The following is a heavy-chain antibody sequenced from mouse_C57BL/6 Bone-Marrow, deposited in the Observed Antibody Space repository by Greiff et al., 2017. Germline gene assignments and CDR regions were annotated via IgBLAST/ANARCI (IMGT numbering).Heavy chain of an antibody. CDR2: IHPNSGST. V-gene: IGHV1-64*01. CDR3: ARDCYGNYVRGWFAY. J-gene: IGHJ3*01. Sequence: VQLQQSGPELVKPGASVKLSCKASGYTFTSYDINWVKQRPGQGLEWIGMIHPNSGSTNYNEKFKSKATLTVDKSSSTAYMQLSSLTSEDSAVYYCARDCYGNYVRGWFAYWGQGTLVTVSA. D-gene: IGHD2-1*01. CDR1: GYTFTSYD.